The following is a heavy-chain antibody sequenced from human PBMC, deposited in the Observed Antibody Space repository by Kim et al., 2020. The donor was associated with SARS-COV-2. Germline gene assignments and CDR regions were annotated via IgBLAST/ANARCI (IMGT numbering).Heavy chain of an antibody. CDR1: GGSISSYY. D-gene: IGHD2-15*01. Sequence: SETQSLTCTVSGGSISSYYWTWIRQPPGKGLEWIGYIYYSGSTNYNPSLKSRVTISVDTSKNQFSLKLSSVTAADTAVYYCARVGLGYCSGGSCYSGFDYWGQGTLVTVSS. CDR3: ARVGLGYCSGGSCYSGFDY. CDR2: IYYSGST. V-gene: IGHV4-59*01. J-gene: IGHJ4*02.